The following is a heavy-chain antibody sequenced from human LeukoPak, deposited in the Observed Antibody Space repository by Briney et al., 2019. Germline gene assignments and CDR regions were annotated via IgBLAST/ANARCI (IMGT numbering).Heavy chain of an antibody. CDR2: ITDDASTI. D-gene: IGHD6-19*01. Sequence: PGGSLRLSCAASGFTFSTYSMNWVRQAPGKGLEWISYITDDASTIYYADSVQGRFTTSRDNAENSLFLQMTSLRVEDTAVYYCVARGGWARFDYWGQGALVTVSA. J-gene: IGHJ4*02. V-gene: IGHV3-48*04. CDR1: GFTFSTYS. CDR3: VARGGWARFDY.